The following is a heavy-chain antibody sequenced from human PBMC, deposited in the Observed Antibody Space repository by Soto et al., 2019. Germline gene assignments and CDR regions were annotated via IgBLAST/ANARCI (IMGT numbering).Heavy chain of an antibody. J-gene: IGHJ4*02. CDR1: GFSLSTSGVG. Sequence: SGPTLVNPTQTLTLTCTFSGFSLSTSGVGVGWIRQPPGKALEWLAVIYWDDDKRYSPSLQSRLTITKDTSNNQVVLTLTNMDPVDTATYYCAPSPWRGYVADLDYWGQEAPVTVSS. V-gene: IGHV2-5*02. CDR2: IYWDDDK. CDR3: APSPWRGYVADLDY. D-gene: IGHD6-13*01.